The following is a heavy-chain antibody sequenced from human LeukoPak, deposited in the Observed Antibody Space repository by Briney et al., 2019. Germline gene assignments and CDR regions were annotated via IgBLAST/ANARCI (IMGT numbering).Heavy chain of an antibody. CDR3: ARMLCGDYSYYFDY. CDR1: GFSLSSSGMC. V-gene: IGHV2-70*11. CDR2: IDWDDDK. J-gene: IGHJ4*02. D-gene: IGHD2-21*02. Sequence: SGPALVKPTQTLTLTCTFSGFSLSSSGMCVSWIRHPPGKALEWLARIDWDDDKYYSTSLKTRLTISKDTSKNQVVLKMTNMDPVDTATYYCARMLCGDYSYYFDYWGRGTLVTVSS.